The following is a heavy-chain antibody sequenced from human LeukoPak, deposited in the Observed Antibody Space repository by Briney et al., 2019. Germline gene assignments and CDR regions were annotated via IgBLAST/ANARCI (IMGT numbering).Heavy chain of an antibody. D-gene: IGHD3-22*01. Sequence: GGSLRLSCEGSGFTFSNYWMGWVRQAPGKGLQWVANIKTDGSEKYYVDSVKGRFTISRVNAKNSLYLQMNSLRAEDTAVYYCATYSSLNRREFQYWGQGTLLTVSS. CDR1: GFTFSNYW. J-gene: IGHJ1*01. CDR2: IKTDGSEK. V-gene: IGHV3-7*01. CDR3: ATYSSLNRREFQY.